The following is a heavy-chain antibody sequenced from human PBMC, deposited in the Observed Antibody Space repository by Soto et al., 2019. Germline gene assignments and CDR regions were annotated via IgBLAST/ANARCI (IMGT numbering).Heavy chain of an antibody. Sequence: SGPTLVNPTQTLTLTCTFSGCSLSTSGLRVSCIRQPPGKALEWLARIDWDDDKFYSTSLKTRLTISKDTSKNQVVLTMTNMDPVDTATYYCARTTGGYSGYGFDYWGQGTLVTVS. CDR2: IDWDDDK. CDR1: GCSLSTSGLR. D-gene: IGHD5-12*01. J-gene: IGHJ4*02. CDR3: ARTTGGYSGYGFDY. V-gene: IGHV2-70*04.